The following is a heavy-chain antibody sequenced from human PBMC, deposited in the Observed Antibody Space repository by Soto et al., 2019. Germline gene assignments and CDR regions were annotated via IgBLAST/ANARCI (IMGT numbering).Heavy chain of an antibody. CDR2: IKRDGSEK. CDR1: GFTFGKYW. V-gene: IGHV3-7*01. J-gene: IGHJ4*02. CDR3: ARHDDRDANY. Sequence: EVQLVESGGGLVQPGGSLRISCAASGFTFGKYWMAWVRQAPGKGLEWLANIKRDGSEKYYVDSVKGRFTISRDNAKNSLYLQMSSLRVEDTALYYCARHDDRDANYWGQGTLVTVSS. D-gene: IGHD3-3*01.